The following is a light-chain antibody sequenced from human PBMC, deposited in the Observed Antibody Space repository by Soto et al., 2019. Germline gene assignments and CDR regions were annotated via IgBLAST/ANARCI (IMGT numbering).Light chain of an antibody. J-gene: IGKJ1*01. Sequence: DIQMTQSPSTLSASVGDRVTITCGASKSLSSLFAWYQQKPGKAPKLLIYDASSLESGVPSRFSGSGSGKEFTLTXXRLQPDDFATYYCQQYNSYSWTFGQGTKVDIK. CDR1: KSLSSL. CDR2: DAS. V-gene: IGKV1-5*01. CDR3: QQYNSYSWT.